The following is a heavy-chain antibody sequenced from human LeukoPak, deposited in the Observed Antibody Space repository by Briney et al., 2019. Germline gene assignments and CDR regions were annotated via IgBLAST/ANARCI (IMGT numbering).Heavy chain of an antibody. V-gene: IGHV3-15*01. CDR3: TTVRVVRGVNRRAFDI. CDR1: GFTFSNAW. Sequence: GRSLRLSCAASGFTFSNAWMSWVRQAPGKGLEWVGRIKSKTDGGTTDYAAPVKGRFTISRDDSKNTLYLQMNSLKTEDTAVYYCTTVRVVRGVNRRAFDIWGQGTMVTVSS. D-gene: IGHD3-10*01. CDR2: IKSKTDGGTT. J-gene: IGHJ3*02.